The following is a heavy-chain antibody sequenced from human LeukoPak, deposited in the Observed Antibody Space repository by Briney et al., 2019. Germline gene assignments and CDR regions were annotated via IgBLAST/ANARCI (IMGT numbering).Heavy chain of an antibody. CDR3: ASRRSTLSCSSTSCSLGY. Sequence: PAGSLTLSCAASGFTFSSYDMNWIRQAPGKGLEWVSYISSSGRTIYYADSVKGRFTISRDNAKNSLYLQMNSLRAEDTAVYYCASRRSTLSCSSTSCSLGYWGQGTLVTVSS. V-gene: IGHV3-48*03. CDR1: GFTFSSYD. CDR2: ISSSGRTI. J-gene: IGHJ4*02. D-gene: IGHD2-2*01.